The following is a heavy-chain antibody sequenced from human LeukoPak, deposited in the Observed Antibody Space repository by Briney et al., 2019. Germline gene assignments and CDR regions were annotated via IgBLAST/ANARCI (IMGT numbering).Heavy chain of an antibody. J-gene: IGHJ5*02. CDR3: ARSQGGSYEGEDWFDP. CDR1: GGTFSSYA. D-gene: IGHD1-26*01. Sequence: SVKVSCKASGGTFSSYAISWVRQAPGQGLEWMGGIIPIFGTANYAQKFQGRVTITADESTSTAYMELSSLRSDDTAVYYCARSQGGSYEGEDWFDPWGQGTLVTVSS. V-gene: IGHV1-69*13. CDR2: IIPIFGTA.